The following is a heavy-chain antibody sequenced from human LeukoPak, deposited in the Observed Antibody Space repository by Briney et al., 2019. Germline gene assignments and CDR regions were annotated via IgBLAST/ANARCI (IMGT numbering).Heavy chain of an antibody. D-gene: IGHD3-16*02. Sequence: ASVKVSCKASGYTFTGYYMHWVRQAPGHGLEWMGWINPNSGGTNYAQKFQGRVTMTRDTSISTAYMELSRLRSDDTAVYYCARAGDYVWGSYRYFPFDYWGQGTLVTVSS. CDR1: GYTFTGYY. CDR2: INPNSGGT. V-gene: IGHV1-2*02. J-gene: IGHJ4*02. CDR3: ARAGDYVWGSYRYFPFDY.